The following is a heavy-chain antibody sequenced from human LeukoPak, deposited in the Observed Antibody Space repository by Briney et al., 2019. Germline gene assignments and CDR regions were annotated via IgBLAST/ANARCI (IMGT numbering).Heavy chain of an antibody. Sequence: SETLSLTCTVSGGSISSYYWSWIRQPAGKGLEWIGRIYTSENTDCNPSLKSRVTMSVDTSKNQFSLKLSSVTAADTAVYYCARVGPYDILTGYYDYYFDYWGQGTLVTVSS. D-gene: IGHD3-9*01. CDR2: IYTSENT. CDR3: ARVGPYDILTGYYDYYFDY. V-gene: IGHV4-4*07. CDR1: GGSISSYY. J-gene: IGHJ4*02.